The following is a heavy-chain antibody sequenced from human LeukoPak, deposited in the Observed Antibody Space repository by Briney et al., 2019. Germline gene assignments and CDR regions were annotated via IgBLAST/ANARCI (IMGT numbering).Heavy chain of an antibody. CDR2: ISYDGSNK. Sequence: PGGSLRPSCAASGFTFSNYAMHWVRRAPGKGLEWVALISYDGSNKCYADSVKGRFTISRDNPKNTLYLQMNSLRGEDTAVYYCARGAPRNYDFWSGPFDYWGQGSLVTVSS. V-gene: IGHV3-30-3*01. J-gene: IGHJ4*02. CDR1: GFTFSNYA. CDR3: ARGAPRNYDFWSGPFDY. D-gene: IGHD3-3*01.